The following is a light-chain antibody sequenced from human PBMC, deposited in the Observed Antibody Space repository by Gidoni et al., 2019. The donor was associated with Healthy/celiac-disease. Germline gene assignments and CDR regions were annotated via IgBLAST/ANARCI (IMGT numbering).Light chain of an antibody. J-gene: IGLJ1*01. Sequence: SYELTQPPSVSVSPGQTDSITCSGDKLGYKYACWYQQKPGQSPVLVIYQDSKRPSGIPERFSGSNSGNTATLTISGTQAMDEADYYCQAWDSSTYVFGTGTKVTVL. CDR3: QAWDSSTYV. CDR1: KLGYKY. CDR2: QDS. V-gene: IGLV3-1*01.